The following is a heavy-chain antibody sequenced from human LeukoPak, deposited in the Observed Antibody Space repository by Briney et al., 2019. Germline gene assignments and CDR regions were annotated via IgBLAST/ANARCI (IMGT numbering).Heavy chain of an antibody. CDR3: AREGRYSGSHFQH. J-gene: IGHJ1*01. CDR1: GGTFSSYA. V-gene: IGHV1-69*05. D-gene: IGHD1-26*01. CDR2: IIPIFGTA. Sequence: ASVKVSCKASGGTFSSYAISWVRQAPGQGLEWMGRIIPIFGTANYAQKFQGRVTITTDESTSTAYMELSSLRSEDTAVYYCAREGRYSGSHFQHWGQGTLVPVSS.